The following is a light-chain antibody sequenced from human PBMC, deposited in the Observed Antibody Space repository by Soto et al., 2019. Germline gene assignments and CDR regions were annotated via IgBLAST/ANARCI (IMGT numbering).Light chain of an antibody. J-gene: IGLJ1*01. V-gene: IGLV2-8*01. Sequence: QSVLTQPPSASGSRGQSVTISCTGTSSDVGGYNYVSWYQQHPGKAPKLLIYEVNKRPSGVPDRFSGSKSGNTASLTVSGLQAEDEADYYCTSYGGSNNYVFGTGTKVTVL. CDR2: EVN. CDR3: TSYGGSNNYV. CDR1: SSDVGGYNY.